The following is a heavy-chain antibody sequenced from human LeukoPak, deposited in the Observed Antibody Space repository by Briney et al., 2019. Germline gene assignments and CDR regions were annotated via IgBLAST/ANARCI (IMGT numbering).Heavy chain of an antibody. CDR3: ARFPSGNAYNYYFDY. CDR1: GYTFTHSY. Sequence: GASVKVSCKSSGYTFTHSYIHWVRQAPGQGPEWMGVINPNGGSTTYAQMFKGRVTMTRDTSTSTVYMDLSSLRSDDTAVYYCARFPSGNAYNYYFDYWGQGTLVTVSS. D-gene: IGHD5-24*01. J-gene: IGHJ4*02. V-gene: IGHV1-46*01. CDR2: INPNGGST.